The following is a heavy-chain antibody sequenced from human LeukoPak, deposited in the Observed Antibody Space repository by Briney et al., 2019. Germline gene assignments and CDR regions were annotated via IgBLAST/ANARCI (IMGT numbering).Heavy chain of an antibody. CDR3: AKDLGTYDDDLTGYVHYYFYMDV. J-gene: IGHJ6*03. CDR1: GFTFNDYG. Sequence: PGGSLRLSCAASGFTFNDYGMSWVRQAPGKGLEWVSSISASGALIYYTDSVEGRFTISRDNSKNTVYLQMSSLRGEDAAVYYCAKDLGTYDDDLTGYVHYYFYMDVWGKGTTVTISS. V-gene: IGHV3-23*01. CDR2: ISASGALI. D-gene: IGHD3-9*01.